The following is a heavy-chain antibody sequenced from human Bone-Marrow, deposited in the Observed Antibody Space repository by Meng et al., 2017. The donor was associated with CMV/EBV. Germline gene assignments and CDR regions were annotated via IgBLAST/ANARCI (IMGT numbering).Heavy chain of an antibody. CDR2: IRSKAYGGTT. CDR1: GLTFGDYA. D-gene: IGHD1-1*01. Sequence: GGSLRLSCTVSGLTFGDYANYVMSWARQAPGKGLEWVGFIRSKAYGGTTEYAASVSGRATISRDDSRSIAYLQMNSLKTEDTAVYYCGGGMVQPEYYYYGMDVWGQGTTVTVYS. J-gene: IGHJ6*02. CDR3: GGGMVQPEYYYYGMDV. V-gene: IGHV3-49*04.